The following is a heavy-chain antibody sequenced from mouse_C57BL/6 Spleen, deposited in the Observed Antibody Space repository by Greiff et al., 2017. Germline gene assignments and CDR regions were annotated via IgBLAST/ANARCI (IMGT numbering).Heavy chain of an antibody. V-gene: IGHV1-74*01. Sequence: QVQLQQPGAELVKPRASVKVSCKASGYTFTSYWMHWVKQRPGQGLEWIGRIHPSDSDTNYTQKFKGKATLTVDKSSSTAYMQLSSLTSEDSAVYYGAKGGNYAWFAYWGQGTLVTVSA. D-gene: IGHD2-1*01. CDR2: IHPSDSDT. CDR3: AKGGNYAWFAY. CDR1: GYTFTSYW. J-gene: IGHJ3*01.